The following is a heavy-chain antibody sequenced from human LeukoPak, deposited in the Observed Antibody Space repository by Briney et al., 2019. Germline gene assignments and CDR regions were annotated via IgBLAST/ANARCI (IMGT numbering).Heavy chain of an antibody. Sequence: GGSLRLSCAASGFTFSSYAMSWVRQAPGKGLEWVSAISASGGSTYYADSVKGRFTISRDNSKNTLYLQMNSLRAEDTAVYYCAKDLGLKTYYYGSGSYYNARYYYFDYWGQGTLVTVSS. J-gene: IGHJ4*02. CDR1: GFTFSSYA. CDR3: AKDLGLKTYYYGSGSYYNARYYYFDY. V-gene: IGHV3-23*01. D-gene: IGHD3-10*01. CDR2: ISASGGST.